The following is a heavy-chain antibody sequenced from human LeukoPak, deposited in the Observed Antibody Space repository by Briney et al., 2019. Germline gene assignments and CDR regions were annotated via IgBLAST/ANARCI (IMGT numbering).Heavy chain of an antibody. J-gene: IGHJ4*02. CDR3: ARGAHYHDSSEGYDY. CDR2: INPNSGAT. Sequence: GASVKVSCEASGYTFTGYYMHWVRQAPGQGLEWMGWINPNSGATNYAQKFQGRVTMTRDTTISTAYMELSRLRSDDTAIYYCARGAHYHDSSEGYDYWGQGTLVTVSS. V-gene: IGHV1-2*02. CDR1: GYTFTGYY. D-gene: IGHD3-22*01.